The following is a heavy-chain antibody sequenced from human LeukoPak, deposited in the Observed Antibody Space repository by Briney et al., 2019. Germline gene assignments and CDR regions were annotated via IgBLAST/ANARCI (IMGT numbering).Heavy chain of an antibody. J-gene: IGHJ5*02. V-gene: IGHV4-34*01. CDR1: GGSFSGSY. CDR2: IHHSGST. D-gene: IGHD3-22*01. Sequence: SETLSLTRAVYGGSFSGSYWSWIRHPPAKGLEWIREIHHSGSTNYNPSLKSRVTISVDTSKNQFSLKLRSVTAADTAVYFCAIAYQGITTGGMVITANWFDPWGQGTLVTVSS. CDR3: AIAYQGITTGGMVITANWFDP.